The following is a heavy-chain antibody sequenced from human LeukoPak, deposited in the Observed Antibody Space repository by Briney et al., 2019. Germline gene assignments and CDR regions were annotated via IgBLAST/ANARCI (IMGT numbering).Heavy chain of an antibody. CDR2: IYYSGST. CDR1: GGSISSSSYY. CDR3: AREYYGSGSNFDY. D-gene: IGHD3-10*01. Sequence: SETLSLTCTVSGGSISSSSYYWGWIRQPPGKGLEWIGSIYYSGSTYYNPSLKSRVTISVDTSKNQFSLKLSSVTAADTAVYYCAREYYGSGSNFDYWGQGTLVTVSS. J-gene: IGHJ4*02. V-gene: IGHV4-39*07.